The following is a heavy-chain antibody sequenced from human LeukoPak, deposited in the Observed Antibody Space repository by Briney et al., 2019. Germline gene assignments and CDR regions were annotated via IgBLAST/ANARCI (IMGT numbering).Heavy chain of an antibody. Sequence: PGGSLRLSCAASGFTFSSYGMHWVRQAPGKGLEWVAVIWYDGSNKYYADSVKGRFTISRDNSKNTLYLQMNSLRAEDTAVYYCARDPHCSSTSCYGEGFDYWGQGTLVTVSS. CDR2: IWYDGSNK. J-gene: IGHJ4*02. CDR1: GFTFSSYG. CDR3: ARDPHCSSTSCYGEGFDY. D-gene: IGHD2-2*01. V-gene: IGHV3-33*01.